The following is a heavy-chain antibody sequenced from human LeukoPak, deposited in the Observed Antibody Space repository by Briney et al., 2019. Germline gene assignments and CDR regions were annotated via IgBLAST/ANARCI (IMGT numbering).Heavy chain of an antibody. J-gene: IGHJ5*02. CDR2: ISISSSTI. D-gene: IGHD5-18*01. CDR1: AFSFSNYS. Sequence: GRSLRLSCVGSAFSFSNYSMHWVRQAPGKGLEWVSYISISSSTIYYADSVKGRFTISRDNAKNSLYLQMNNLGAGDTAVYYCARDVGYRSWFDPWGQGTLVTVSS. CDR3: ARDVGYRSWFDP. V-gene: IGHV3-48*01.